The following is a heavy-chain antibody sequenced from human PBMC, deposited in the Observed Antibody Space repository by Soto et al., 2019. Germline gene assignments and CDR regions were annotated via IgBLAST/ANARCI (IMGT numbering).Heavy chain of an antibody. CDR1: GGSFSDYY. D-gene: IGHD2-21*01. CDR3: ARPRGPGAIYNWFDP. J-gene: IGHJ5*02. V-gene: IGHV4-34*01. CDR2: INHRGST. Sequence: QVQLQQWGAGLLKPSETLSLTCAVYGGSFSDYYWTWIRQPPGKGLEWIGEINHRGSTNYNPSLKSRVTILIDTPKNQFSLKLSSVTAADTAVHFCARPRGPGAIYNWFDPWGQGTLVTVSS.